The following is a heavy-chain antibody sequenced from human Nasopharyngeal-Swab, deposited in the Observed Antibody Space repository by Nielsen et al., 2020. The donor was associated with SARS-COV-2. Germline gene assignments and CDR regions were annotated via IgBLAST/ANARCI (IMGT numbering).Heavy chain of an antibody. V-gene: IGHV2-70*01. D-gene: IGHD3-3*01. CDR1: GFSLSTSGMC. CDR3: ARLRFLEGWFDP. Sequence: SGPTLVQPPQPLTLTCTFSGFSLSTSGMCVSWIRQPPGKALEWLALIDWDDDKYYSTSLKTRLTISKDTSKNQVVLTMTNMDPVDTATYYCARLRFLEGWFDPWGQGTLVTVSS. CDR2: IDWDDDK. J-gene: IGHJ5*02.